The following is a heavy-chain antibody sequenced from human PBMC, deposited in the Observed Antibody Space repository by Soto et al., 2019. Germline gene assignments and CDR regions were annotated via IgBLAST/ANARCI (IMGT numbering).Heavy chain of an antibody. V-gene: IGHV3-23*01. J-gene: IGHJ4*02. D-gene: IGHD6-19*01. CDR3: AKDDRQWLDEAC. CDR1: GFTFSSYA. Sequence: EVQRLESGGGLVQPGGSLRLSCAASGFTFSSYALSWVRQAPGKGLEWVSAISGSGGSTYYADSVKGGFTISSDNSKNRLYLQMNRLTAEHTAVDYCAKDDRQWLDEACWGQGTLVTVSS. CDR2: ISGSGGST.